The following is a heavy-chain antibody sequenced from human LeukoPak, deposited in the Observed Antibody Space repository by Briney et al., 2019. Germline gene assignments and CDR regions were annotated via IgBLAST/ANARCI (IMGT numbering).Heavy chain of an antibody. CDR2: IIPILGIA. CDR1: GGTFSSYA. Sequence: GASVKVPCKASGGTFSSYAISWVRQAPGQGLEWMGRIIPILGIANYAQKFQGRVTITADKSTSTAYMELSSLRSEDTAVYYCARGRANDFWSGYYQSNWFDPWGQGTLVTVSS. J-gene: IGHJ5*02. D-gene: IGHD3-3*01. CDR3: ARGRANDFWSGYYQSNWFDP. V-gene: IGHV1-69*04.